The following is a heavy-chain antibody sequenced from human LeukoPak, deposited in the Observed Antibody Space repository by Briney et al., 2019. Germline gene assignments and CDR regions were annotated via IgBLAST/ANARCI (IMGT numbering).Heavy chain of an antibody. J-gene: IGHJ6*02. CDR3: ARKGGSRFLGRYKYYGLDV. CDR2: ISYDGSRE. CDR1: GFTFNDYI. V-gene: IGHV3-30*04. Sequence: GRSLRLSCAASGFTFNDYIIHWVRQAPDKGLEWVALISYDGSREYYADSVKGRFTISRDNSKNTLYLQMNSLRVEDTAVYYCARKGGSRFLGRYKYYGLDVWGQGTTVTVS. D-gene: IGHD3-3*01.